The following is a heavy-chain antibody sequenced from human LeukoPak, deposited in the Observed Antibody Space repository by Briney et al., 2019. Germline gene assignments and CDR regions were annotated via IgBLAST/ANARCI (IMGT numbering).Heavy chain of an antibody. D-gene: IGHD2-2*01. CDR3: ARIPALGYCTGTSCLDH. CDR1: GYSISSGYY. CDR2: INHSGST. Sequence: PSETLSLTCAVSGYSISSGYYWGWIRQPPGKGLEWIGSINHSGSTYYNPSLKSRVIISVDTSKNQFSLKLSSVTAADTAVYYCARIPALGYCTGTSCLDHWGQGTLVTVSS. J-gene: IGHJ4*02. V-gene: IGHV4-38-2*01.